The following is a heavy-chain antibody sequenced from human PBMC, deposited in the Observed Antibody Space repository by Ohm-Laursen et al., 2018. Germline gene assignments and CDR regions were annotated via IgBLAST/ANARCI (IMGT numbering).Heavy chain of an antibody. CDR1: GFTFSSYS. CDR2: ISSSSSYI. CDR3: ARTYYDFWSGYYESGGCMDV. Sequence: SLRLSCAASGFTFSSYSMNWVRQAPGKGLEWVSSISSSSSYIYYADSVKGRFTISRDDAKNSLYLQMNSLRAEDTAVYYCARTYYDFWSGYYESGGCMDVWGQGTTVTVSS. D-gene: IGHD3-3*01. V-gene: IGHV3-21*01. J-gene: IGHJ6*02.